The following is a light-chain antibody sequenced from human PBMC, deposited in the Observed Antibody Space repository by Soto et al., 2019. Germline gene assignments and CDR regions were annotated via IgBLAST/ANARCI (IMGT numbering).Light chain of an antibody. CDR2: ENN. CDR1: SSNIGAGYE. V-gene: IGLV1-40*01. Sequence: QLVLTQPPSVSEAPGQRVTISCTGSSSNIGAGYEAHWYQQVPGTAPKLLIYENNNRPSGVPDRFSGSKSGTSASLAITGLQAEEEDEYYCQSYDSSLRGYVFGTGTKVTVL. J-gene: IGLJ1*01. CDR3: QSYDSSLRGYV.